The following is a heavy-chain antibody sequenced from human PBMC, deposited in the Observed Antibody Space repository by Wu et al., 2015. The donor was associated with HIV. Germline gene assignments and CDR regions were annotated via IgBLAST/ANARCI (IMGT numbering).Heavy chain of an antibody. CDR2: ISTYNGKT. J-gene: IGHJ4*02. D-gene: IGHD3-10*01. V-gene: IGHV1-18*01. CDR3: AVMVRGVIIRRYFDY. Sequence: QVQLVQSGGEVKKPGDSVKVXCKASGYTFTTYAISWVRQAPGQGLEWMGWISTYNGKTDYTQKVQGRVTLTTDTSTSTAYMELRSLTSDDTAMYYCAVMVRGVIIRRYFDYWGQGTLVIVSS. CDR1: GYTFTTYA.